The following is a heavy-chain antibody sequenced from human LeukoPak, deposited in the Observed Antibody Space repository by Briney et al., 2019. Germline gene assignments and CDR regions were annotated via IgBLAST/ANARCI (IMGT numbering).Heavy chain of an antibody. CDR3: ARHIRSADSDGYYYVRYFDY. D-gene: IGHD3-22*01. CDR1: GGSISSSSYY. Sequence: PSETLSLTCTVSGGSISSSSYYWGWIRQPPGKGLEWIGSIYYSGNTYYSPSLKSRLTISVDTSKNQFFLKLSSVTAADTAVYLCARHIRSADSDGYYYVRYFDYWGQGTLVTVSS. CDR2: IYYSGNT. V-gene: IGHV4-39*01. J-gene: IGHJ4*02.